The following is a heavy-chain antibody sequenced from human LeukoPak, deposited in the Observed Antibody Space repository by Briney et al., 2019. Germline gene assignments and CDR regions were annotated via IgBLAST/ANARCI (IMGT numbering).Heavy chain of an antibody. CDR1: GFTFSSYA. Sequence: GGSLRLSCAASGFTFSSYAMTWVRQAPGKGLEWVSAISATGSSTYYADSVEGRFTTSGDKSKNTLFLQMNSLRAEDTAVYYCARESYWGQGTLVTVSS. V-gene: IGHV3-23*01. CDR3: ARESY. CDR2: ISATGSST. J-gene: IGHJ4*02.